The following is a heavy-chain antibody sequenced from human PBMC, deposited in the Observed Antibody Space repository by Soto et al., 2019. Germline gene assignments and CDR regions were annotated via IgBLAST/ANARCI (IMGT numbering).Heavy chain of an antibody. Sequence: GGSLRLSCEVSGFTFSMYSMSWVRQGPGKGLEWVAKIPQDGVDGHYADSVKGRFTISRDNGKNSLYLQLNNLRAEDTAVYYCARDHLILPAHDFFYGSDVWGRGATVTVSS. CDR3: ARDHLILPAHDFFYGSDV. J-gene: IGHJ6*02. CDR1: GFTFSMYS. D-gene: IGHD2-21*02. CDR2: IPQDGVDG. V-gene: IGHV3-7*03.